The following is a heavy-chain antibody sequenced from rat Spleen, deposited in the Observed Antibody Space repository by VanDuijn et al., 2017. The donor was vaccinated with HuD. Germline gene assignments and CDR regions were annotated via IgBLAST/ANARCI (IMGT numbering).Heavy chain of an antibody. Sequence: QVQLKESGPGLVQPSQTLSLTCTVSGLSLTSNSVSWIRQPPGNGLEWMGVIWTGGSTAYNSLLKSRLSITRDISKSKVFLKMNSLQTEDIATYYCARSRYNSSYYFDYWGQGVMVTVSS. D-gene: IGHD1-5*01. CDR1: GLSLTSNS. V-gene: IGHV2-47*01. CDR2: IWTGGST. J-gene: IGHJ2*01. CDR3: ARSRYNSSYYFDY.